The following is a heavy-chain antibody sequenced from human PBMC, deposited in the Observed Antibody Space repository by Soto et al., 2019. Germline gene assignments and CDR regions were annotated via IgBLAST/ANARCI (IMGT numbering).Heavy chain of an antibody. D-gene: IGHD3-3*01. CDR2: IWYDGSNK. V-gene: IGHV3-33*01. J-gene: IGHJ5*02. Sequence: QVQLVESGGGMVQPGRSLRLSCAASGFTFSSYGMHWVRQAPGKGLEWVAVIWYDGSNKYYADSVKGRFTISRDNSKNTLYLQMNSLRAEDTAVYYCAREREEWSYLGGGWFDPWGQGTLVTVSS. CDR3: AREREEWSYLGGGWFDP. CDR1: GFTFSSYG.